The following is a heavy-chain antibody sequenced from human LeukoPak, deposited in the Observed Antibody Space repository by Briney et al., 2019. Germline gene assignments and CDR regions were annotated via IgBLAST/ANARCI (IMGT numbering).Heavy chain of an antibody. D-gene: IGHD6-19*01. J-gene: IGHJ6*03. CDR3: ARVWTGQWPPHYYYMDV. V-gene: IGHV3-21*01. CDR2: ISSSSSYI. Sequence: GGSLRLSCVVSGFTFSTFTMNWVRQAPGKGLEWVSCISSSSSYIYYADSVKGRFTISRDNAKNSLYLQMNSLRAEDTAVYYCARVWTGQWPPHYYYMDVWGKGTTVTVSS. CDR1: GFTFSTFT.